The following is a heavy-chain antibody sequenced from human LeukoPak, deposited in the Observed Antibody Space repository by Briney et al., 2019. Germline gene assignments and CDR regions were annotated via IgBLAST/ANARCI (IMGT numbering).Heavy chain of an antibody. CDR2: INHSGST. CDR1: GGSFSGYY. CDR3: ARSPYYYGSGNGIYYYYMDV. J-gene: IGHJ6*03. Sequence: PSETLSLTCAVYGGSFSGYYWSWIRQPPGKGLEWIGEINHSGSTNYNPSLKSRVTISVDTSKNQFSLKLSSVTAADTAVYYCARSPYYYGSGNGIYYYYMDVWGKGTTVTVSS. V-gene: IGHV4-34*01. D-gene: IGHD3-10*01.